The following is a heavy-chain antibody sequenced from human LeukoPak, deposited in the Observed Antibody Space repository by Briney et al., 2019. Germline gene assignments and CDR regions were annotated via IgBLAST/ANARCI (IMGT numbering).Heavy chain of an antibody. CDR2: ISSSSSYI. J-gene: IGHJ4*02. Sequence: GGSLRLSCAASGFTFSSYSMNWVRQAPGKGLEWVSSISSSSSYIYYADSVKGRFTISRDNAKNSLYLQMNSLRAEDTAVYYCASPPYGDYGGYFDYWGQGTLVTVSS. CDR3: ASPPYGDYGGYFDY. D-gene: IGHD4-17*01. V-gene: IGHV3-21*01. CDR1: GFTFSSYS.